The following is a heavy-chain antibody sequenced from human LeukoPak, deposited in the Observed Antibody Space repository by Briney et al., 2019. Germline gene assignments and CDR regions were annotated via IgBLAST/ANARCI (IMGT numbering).Heavy chain of an antibody. D-gene: IGHD3-3*01. CDR1: GGSFSGYY. Sequence: SETLSLTCAVYGGSFSGYYWSWIRQPPGKGLEWIGEINHSGSTNYNPSLKSRVTISVDTSKNQFSLKLSSVTAADTAVYYCASGYGVEYYYYGMDVRGQGTTVTVSS. CDR2: INHSGST. V-gene: IGHV4-34*01. J-gene: IGHJ6*02. CDR3: ASGYGVEYYYYGMDV.